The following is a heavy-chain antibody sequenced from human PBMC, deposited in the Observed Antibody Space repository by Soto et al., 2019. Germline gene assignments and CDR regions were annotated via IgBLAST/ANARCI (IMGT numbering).Heavy chain of an antibody. V-gene: IGHV3-30-3*01. Sequence: PGGSLRLSCAASGFTFSSYAMHWVRQAPGKGLEWVAVISYDGSNKYYADSVKGRFTISRDNSKNTLYLQMNSLRAEDTAVYYCAKDRVGYYYGADGAFDIWGQGTMVTVSS. CDR2: ISYDGSNK. D-gene: IGHD3-10*01. CDR1: GFTFSSYA. J-gene: IGHJ3*02. CDR3: AKDRVGYYYGADGAFDI.